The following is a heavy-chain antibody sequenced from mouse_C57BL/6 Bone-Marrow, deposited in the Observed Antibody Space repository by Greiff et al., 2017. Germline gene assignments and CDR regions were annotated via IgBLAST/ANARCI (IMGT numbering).Heavy chain of an antibody. V-gene: IGHV5-6*01. CDR1: GFTFSSYG. CDR3: ARHPRSTMITPYYFDY. CDR2: ISSGGSYT. Sequence: EVQLVESGGDLVKPGGSLKLSCAASGFTFSSYGMSWVRQTPDKRLEWVATISSGGSYTYYPDSVKGRFTISRDNAKNTLYLQMSSLKSEDTAMYYCARHPRSTMITPYYFDYWGQGTTLTVSS. J-gene: IGHJ2*01. D-gene: IGHD2-4*01.